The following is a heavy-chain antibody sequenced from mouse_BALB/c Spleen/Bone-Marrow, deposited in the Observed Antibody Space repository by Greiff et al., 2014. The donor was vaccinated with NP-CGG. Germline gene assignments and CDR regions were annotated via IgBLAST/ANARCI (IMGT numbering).Heavy chain of an antibody. J-gene: IGHJ1*01. V-gene: IGHV1-69*02. D-gene: IGHD1-1*01. CDR2: IYPSDSYT. CDR3: TRYNGSSHWYFDV. CDR1: GYTFTSYW. Sequence: VKLMESGAELVRPGASVKLSCKASGYTFTSYWINWVKQRPGQGLEWIGNIYPSDSYTNYNQKFKDKATLTVDKSSSTAYMQLSSPTSEDSAVYYCTRYNGSSHWYFDVWGAGTTVTVSS.